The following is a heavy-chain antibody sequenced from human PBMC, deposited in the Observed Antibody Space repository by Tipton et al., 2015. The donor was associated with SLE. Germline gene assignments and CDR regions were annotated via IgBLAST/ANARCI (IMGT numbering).Heavy chain of an antibody. D-gene: IGHD3-10*01. CDR2: IYTSGST. CDR1: GGSISSGSYY. V-gene: IGHV4-61*09. J-gene: IGHJ2*01. CDR3: ARDVRPMVQGVLGYFDL. Sequence: TLSLTCTVSGGSISSGSYYWSWIRQPVGKGLEWIGHIYTSGSTNYNPSLKSRVTMSVDTSKNQFSLKLSSVTAADTAVYYCARDVRPMVQGVLGYFDLWGRGTLVTVSS.